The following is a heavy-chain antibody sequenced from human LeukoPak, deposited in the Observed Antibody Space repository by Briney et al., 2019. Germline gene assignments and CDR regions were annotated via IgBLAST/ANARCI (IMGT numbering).Heavy chain of an antibody. CDR1: GYTFTSYG. J-gene: IGHJ5*02. CDR3: ARDPLKAPPTYYYGSGSYWGHLGFDP. D-gene: IGHD3-10*01. Sequence: GASVKVSCKASGYTFTSYGISWLRQPPAQGLEWMGCISAYNGNTNYPQKLQGRVTMTTDTSTSTAYMYLKSLRSDDTAVYYCARDPLKAPPTYYYGSGSYWGHLGFDPWGQGTLVTVSS. V-gene: IGHV1-18*01. CDR2: ISAYNGNT.